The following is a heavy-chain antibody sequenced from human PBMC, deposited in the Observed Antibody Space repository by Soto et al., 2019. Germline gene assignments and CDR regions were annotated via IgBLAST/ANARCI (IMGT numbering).Heavy chain of an antibody. D-gene: IGHD2-15*01. Sequence: QVQLVESGGGVVQPGRSLRLSCAASGFTFSSYGMHWVRQAPGKGLEWVAVIWYDGSNKYYADSVKGRFTSSRDNSKNTPYLQMNSLRAEDTAVYYCAREFVVAANYYGMDVWGQGTTVTVSS. CDR3: AREFVVAANYYGMDV. CDR1: GFTFSSYG. CDR2: IWYDGSNK. J-gene: IGHJ6*02. V-gene: IGHV3-33*01.